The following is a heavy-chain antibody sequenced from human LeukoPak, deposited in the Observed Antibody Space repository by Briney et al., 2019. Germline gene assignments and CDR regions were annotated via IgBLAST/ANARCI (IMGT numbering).Heavy chain of an antibody. V-gene: IGHV4-59*01. D-gene: IGHD4-17*01. CDR1: GGSISSYY. Sequence: SETLSLTCTVSGGSISSYYWSWIRQPPGKGLEWIGYIYYSGSTNYNPSLKSRVTISVDASKNQFSLKLSSVTAADTAVYYCARGRCGDYVGYFDLWGRGTLVTVPS. CDR2: IYYSGST. J-gene: IGHJ2*01. CDR3: ARGRCGDYVGYFDL.